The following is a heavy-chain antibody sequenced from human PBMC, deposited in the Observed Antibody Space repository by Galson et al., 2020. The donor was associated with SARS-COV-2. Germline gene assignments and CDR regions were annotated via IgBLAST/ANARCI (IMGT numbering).Heavy chain of an antibody. D-gene: IGHD4-17*01. J-gene: IGHJ4*02. Sequence: ASVKVSCKASGYTFTGYYMHWVRQAPRQGLEWMGRSNPNTGGTNYAQKFQGRVTMTRDTSISTAYMELSGLRYDDTAVYFCARGPDYDDYVGWLDYWGQGTLVTVSS. CDR1: GYTFTGYY. CDR2: SNPNTGGT. CDR3: ARGPDYDDYVGWLDY. V-gene: IGHV1-2*06.